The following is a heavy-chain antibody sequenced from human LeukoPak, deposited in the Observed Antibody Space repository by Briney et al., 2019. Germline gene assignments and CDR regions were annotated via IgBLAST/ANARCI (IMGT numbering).Heavy chain of an antibody. D-gene: IGHD3-10*01. CDR3: ARDPLYYYGSGNY. CDR1: GGSISSSSYY. J-gene: IGHJ4*02. CDR2: INHSGST. V-gene: IGHV4-39*07. Sequence: SETLSLTCTVSGGSISSSSYYWGWIRQPPGKGLEWIGEINHSGSTNYNPSLKSRVTISVDTSKNQFSLKLSSVTAADTAVYYCARDPLYYYGSGNYWGQGTLVTVSS.